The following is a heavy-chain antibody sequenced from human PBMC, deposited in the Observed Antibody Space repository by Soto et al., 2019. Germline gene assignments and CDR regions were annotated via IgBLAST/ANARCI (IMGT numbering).Heavy chain of an antibody. CDR1: GGSIRSHN. D-gene: IGHD3-3*01. Sequence: QVQLQESGPGLVKPSETLSLTCSVPGGSIRSHNWSWIRQPPGKGLEWIGCMYYSAMTEYNPSLKSRVTISADTYKNQVSLKLSSVTAADTAVYYGARLLFDSWKGYPSHYYMDVWGKGTAVTVSS. V-gene: IGHV4-59*08. CDR3: ARLLFDSWKGYPSHYYMDV. J-gene: IGHJ6*03. CDR2: MYYSAMT.